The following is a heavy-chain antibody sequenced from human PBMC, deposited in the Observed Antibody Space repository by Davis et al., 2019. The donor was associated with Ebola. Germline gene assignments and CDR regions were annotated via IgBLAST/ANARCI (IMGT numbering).Heavy chain of an antibody. CDR1: GFTFSSYS. Sequence: GESLKISCAASGFTFSSYSMNRVRQAPGKGLEWVSYISSSSSTIYYADSVKGRFTISRDNAKNSLYLQMNSLRDEDTAVYYCARDLGTHYYDSRGEKQDAFDIWGQGTMVTVSS. J-gene: IGHJ3*02. CDR2: ISSSSSTI. V-gene: IGHV3-48*02. CDR3: ARDLGTHYYDSRGEKQDAFDI. D-gene: IGHD3-22*01.